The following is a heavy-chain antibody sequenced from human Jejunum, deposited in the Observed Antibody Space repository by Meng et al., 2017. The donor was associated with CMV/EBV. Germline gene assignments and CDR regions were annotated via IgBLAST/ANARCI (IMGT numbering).Heavy chain of an antibody. CDR2: ITSDSSYI. Sequence: SGFTFSTYPMHWVRQAPGKGLEWVSSITSDSSYIYYADSVKGRFTISRDNAKNSLYLQMNSLRAEDTAVYYCARAGLYGSGLGYWGQGTRVTVSS. V-gene: IGHV3-21*01. CDR1: GFTFSTYP. CDR3: ARAGLYGSGLGY. J-gene: IGHJ4*01. D-gene: IGHD6-19*01.